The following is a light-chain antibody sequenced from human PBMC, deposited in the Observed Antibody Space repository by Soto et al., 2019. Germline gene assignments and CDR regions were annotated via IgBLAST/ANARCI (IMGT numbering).Light chain of an antibody. Sequence: QSVLTQHASVSGSPGQSITISCTGTSSDVGAFNYVSWYLQYPGKAPKLMIYEVGNRPSGVSNRFSGSKSGNTASLTISGLQAEDEADYYCCSYASGSIYVFGTGTKVTVL. CDR1: SSDVGAFNY. CDR3: CSYASGSIYV. CDR2: EVG. J-gene: IGLJ1*01. V-gene: IGLV2-14*01.